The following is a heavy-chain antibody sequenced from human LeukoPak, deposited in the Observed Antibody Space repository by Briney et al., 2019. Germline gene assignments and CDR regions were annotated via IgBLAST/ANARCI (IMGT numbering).Heavy chain of an antibody. D-gene: IGHD4-11*01. CDR2: VYYSGST. J-gene: IGHJ4*02. Sequence: SETLSLTCTVSGGSINNYYWGWFRQPPGKGLEWIGYVYYSGSTSYNPSLKSRITISVDTSKNQFSLNLRSVTAADTAIYYCATYSNVGPRDHWGQGTRVTVSS. CDR1: GGSINNYY. CDR3: ATYSNVGPRDH. V-gene: IGHV4-59*01.